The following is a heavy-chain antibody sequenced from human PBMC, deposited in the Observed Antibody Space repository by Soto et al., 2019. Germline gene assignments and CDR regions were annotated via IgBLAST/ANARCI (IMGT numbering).Heavy chain of an antibody. V-gene: IGHV3-9*01. CDR1: GFTFDDSA. Sequence: EVQLVESGGGLVQPGRSLRLSCAASGFTFDDSAMHWVRQAPGKGLEWVSGISWSSGTIGYTDSVKGRFTISRDNAKNSLYLQMNSLRAEDTALYYCAKAVAAWGYFDYWGQGTLVIVSS. CDR2: ISWSSGTI. D-gene: IGHD6-19*01. CDR3: AKAVAAWGYFDY. J-gene: IGHJ4*03.